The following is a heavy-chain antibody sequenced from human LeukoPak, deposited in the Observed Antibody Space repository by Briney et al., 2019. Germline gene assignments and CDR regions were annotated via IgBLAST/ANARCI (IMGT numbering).Heavy chain of an antibody. CDR3: AASYNWTPMYYFDY. CDR2: IIPIFGTA. D-gene: IGHD1-20*01. V-gene: IGHV1-69*05. Sequence: ASVKVSCKASGGTFSSYAISWVRQAPGQGLEWMGGIIPIFGTANHAQKFQGRVTITTDESTSTAYMELSSLRSEDTAVYYCAASYNWTPMYYFDYWGQGTLVTVSS. CDR1: GGTFSSYA. J-gene: IGHJ4*02.